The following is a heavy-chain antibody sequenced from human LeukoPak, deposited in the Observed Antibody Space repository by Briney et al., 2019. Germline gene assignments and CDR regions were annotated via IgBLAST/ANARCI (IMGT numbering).Heavy chain of an antibody. Sequence: PGGSLRLSCTSSGFSFGDYSMTWVRQAPGKGLEWVGFTRSKAYGGTTEYAASVKGRFTISRDDSKSIAYLQMNSLKTEDTAVYHCASRSGRQWLPYFDYWGQGTLVTVSS. CDR2: TRSKAYGGTT. CDR1: GFSFGDYS. CDR3: ASRSGRQWLPYFDY. J-gene: IGHJ4*02. V-gene: IGHV3-49*04. D-gene: IGHD1-26*01.